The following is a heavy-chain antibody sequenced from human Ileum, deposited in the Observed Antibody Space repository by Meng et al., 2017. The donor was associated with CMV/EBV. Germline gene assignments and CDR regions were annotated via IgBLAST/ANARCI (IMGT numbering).Heavy chain of an antibody. Sequence: QGQRQESGPGLVKPSQTLSLTCIVSGGSISSGDYYWSWIRQPPGKGLEWIGYIYYSGSTYYNPSLKSRLTISLDTSKNQFSLKLSSVTAADTGVYYCARQTYGGNSREYYFDYWGQGTLVTVSS. D-gene: IGHD4-23*01. V-gene: IGHV4-30-4*08. CDR3: ARQTYGGNSREYYFDY. J-gene: IGHJ4*02. CDR1: GGSISSGDYY. CDR2: IYYSGST.